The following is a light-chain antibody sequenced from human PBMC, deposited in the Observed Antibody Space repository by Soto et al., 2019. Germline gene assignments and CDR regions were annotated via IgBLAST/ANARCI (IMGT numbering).Light chain of an antibody. CDR1: QSVLYSSNNKNY. CDR3: QKYYSPPLT. Sequence: DIVMTQSPDSLAVSLGERATINCKSSQSVLYSSNNKNYLAWYQQKPGQPPKLLIYWASTRESGVPDRFSGRGSGTDFTPTSSRRRAEEGAVYYCQKYYSPPLTFGGGTKGEIK. V-gene: IGKV4-1*01. J-gene: IGKJ4*01. CDR2: WAS.